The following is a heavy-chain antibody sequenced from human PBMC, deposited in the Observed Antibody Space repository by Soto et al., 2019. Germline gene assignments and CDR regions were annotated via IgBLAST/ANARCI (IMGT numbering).Heavy chain of an antibody. CDR2: ISYDGSNK. J-gene: IGHJ4*02. CDR3: ARGDPGYCSGGSCSDFDY. D-gene: IGHD2-15*01. Sequence: QVQLVESGGGVVQPGRSLRLSCAASGFTFSSYAMHWVRQAPGKGLEWVAVISYDGSNKYYADSVNGRFTISRDNSKNTLYLQMNSLRAEDTAVYYCARGDPGYCSGGSCSDFDYWGQGTLVTVSS. V-gene: IGHV3-30-3*01. CDR1: GFTFSSYA.